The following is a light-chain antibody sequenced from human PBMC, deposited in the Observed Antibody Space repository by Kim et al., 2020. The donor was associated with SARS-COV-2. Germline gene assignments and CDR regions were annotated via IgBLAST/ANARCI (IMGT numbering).Light chain of an antibody. V-gene: IGLV3-19*01. CDR2: GKN. CDR1: SLRSYY. CDR3: NSRDGNDTVV. Sequence: VALGQTVRITCQGDSLRSYYATWYQQKPGQAPILVIYGKNNRPSGIPDRFSGSSSGNTASLTITGTQAGDEADYYCNSRDGNDTVVFGGGTQLAVL. J-gene: IGLJ2*01.